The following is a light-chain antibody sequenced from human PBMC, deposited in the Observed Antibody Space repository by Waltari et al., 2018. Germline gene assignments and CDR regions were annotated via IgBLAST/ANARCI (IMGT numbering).Light chain of an antibody. J-gene: IGLJ7*01. CDR3: GAWDSSLSAQF. Sequence: QSVLTQPPSVSGDPGQRVTISCTGSSSNIGSYNVSWYRQFPGTVPKVLIYDNNKRPSGVSDRFSGSKSGTSASLTITGLQPGDEADYYCGAWDSSLSAQFFGGGTRLTVL. CDR2: DNN. CDR1: SSNIGSYN. V-gene: IGLV1-51*01.